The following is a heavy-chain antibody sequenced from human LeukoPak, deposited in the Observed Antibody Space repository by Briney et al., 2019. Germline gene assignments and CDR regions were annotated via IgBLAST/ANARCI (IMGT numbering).Heavy chain of an antibody. D-gene: IGHD3-10*01. J-gene: IGHJ4*02. CDR1: GFTFSTYG. V-gene: IGHV3-23*01. CDR3: AGRGSGSYFDY. Sequence: PGGSLRLSCAASGFTFSTYGMSWVRQAPGKGLEWVSGTSGSGGSTYYADSVKGRFTISRDNSKNTLYLQMNSLRAEDTAVYYCAGRGSGSYFDYWGQGTLVTVSS. CDR2: TSGSGGST.